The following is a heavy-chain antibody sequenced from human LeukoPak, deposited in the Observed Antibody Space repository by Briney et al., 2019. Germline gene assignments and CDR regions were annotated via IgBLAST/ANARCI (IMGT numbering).Heavy chain of an antibody. CDR1: GFTFSSYG. V-gene: IGHV4-34*01. CDR2: INHSGST. J-gene: IGHJ4*02. CDR3: ARDRLGDGDY. D-gene: IGHD2-21*02. Sequence: GSLRLSCAASGFTFSSYGMSWVRQAPGKGLEWIGEINHSGSTNYNPSLKSRVTISVDTSKNQFSLKLSSVTAADTAVYYCARDRLGDGDYWGQGTLVTVSS.